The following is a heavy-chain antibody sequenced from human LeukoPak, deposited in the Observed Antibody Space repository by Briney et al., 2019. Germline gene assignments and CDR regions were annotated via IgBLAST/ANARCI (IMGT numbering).Heavy chain of an antibody. J-gene: IGHJ3*02. CDR3: ARSMVRGVPRI. D-gene: IGHD3-10*01. Sequence: PGGSLRLSCAVSGFTVSSNYMSWVRQAPGKGLEWVSVIYSGGRTYYADSVKGRFTISRDNAKNSLYLQMNSLRAEDTAVYYCARSMVRGVPRIWGQGTMVTVSS. CDR2: IYSGGRT. V-gene: IGHV3-53*01. CDR1: GFTVSSNY.